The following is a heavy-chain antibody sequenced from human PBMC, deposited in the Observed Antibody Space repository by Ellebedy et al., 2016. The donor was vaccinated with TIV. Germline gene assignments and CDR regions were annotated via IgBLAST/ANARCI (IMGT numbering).Heavy chain of an antibody. V-gene: IGHV4-59*01. D-gene: IGHD5-24*01. CDR2: IDSSGNT. CDR1: GGSFSGYD. CDR3: ARKKNGYNWRGFFNL. Sequence: MPGGSLRLSCAVYGGSFSGYDWSWIRRPPGQRLEWIGYIDSSGNTRPSPSLRSRVTISIDTAINQFSLKLSSVTAADTASYSCARKKNGYNWRGFFNLWGQGTLVTVSS. J-gene: IGHJ5*02.